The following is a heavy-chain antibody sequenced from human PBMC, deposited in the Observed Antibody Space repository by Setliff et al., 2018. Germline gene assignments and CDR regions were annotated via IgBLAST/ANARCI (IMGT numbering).Heavy chain of an antibody. Sequence: GGSLKISCKVSGNGFTDLWIAWVRQTPGKGLEWMGIIHPADYDTRYSPSLQGQVTFSADRSISTAHLQWDSLKASDTAMYYCARGYDSGGWNYWGQGTLVTVS. CDR3: ARGYDSGGWNY. CDR1: GNGFTDLW. CDR2: IHPADYDT. V-gene: IGHV5-51*01. D-gene: IGHD3-22*01. J-gene: IGHJ4*02.